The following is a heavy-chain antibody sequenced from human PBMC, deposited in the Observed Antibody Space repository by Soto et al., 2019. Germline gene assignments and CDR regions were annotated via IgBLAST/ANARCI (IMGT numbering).Heavy chain of an antibody. CDR1: GYTLTELS. CDR2: FDPEDGET. D-gene: IGHD3-3*01. J-gene: IGHJ3*02. V-gene: IGHV1-24*01. CDR3: ATGLPGRSLRFLEWLRTVAFDI. Sequence: ASVKVSCKVSGYTLTELSMHWVRQAPGKGLEWMGGFDPEDGETIYAQKFQGRVTMTEDTSTDTAYMELSSLRSEDTAVYYCATGLPGRSLRFLEWLRTVAFDIWGQGTMVTVSS.